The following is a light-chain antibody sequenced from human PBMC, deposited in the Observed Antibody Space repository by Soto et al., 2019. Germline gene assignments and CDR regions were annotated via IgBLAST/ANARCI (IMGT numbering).Light chain of an antibody. CDR3: MQALQTPPWT. Sequence: DIVMTQSPLSLPVTPGEPASISCRSSQSLLHSNRYSYLDWYLQKPGQSPQLLIYLGSNRASGVPDRFSGSGSGTDFTLKISRVEAEDVGVYYCMQALQTPPWTFGQGTKVEIK. J-gene: IGKJ1*01. V-gene: IGKV2-28*01. CDR2: LGS. CDR1: QSLLHSNRYSY.